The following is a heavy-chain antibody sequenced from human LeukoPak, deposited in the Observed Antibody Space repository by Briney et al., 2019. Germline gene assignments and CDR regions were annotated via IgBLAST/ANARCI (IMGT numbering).Heavy chain of an antibody. D-gene: IGHD3-10*01. V-gene: IGHV5-51*01. CDR3: ARRADYYGLFES. CDR1: GYSFTSYW. Sequence: GESLKISCEGSGYSFTSYWIGWVRQMPGKGLEWMGSIYPYDSATRYSPSFQGQVTISADKSISTAHLQWSRLKASDTAMYYCARRADYYGLFESWGQGTLVTVSS. CDR2: IYPYDSAT. J-gene: IGHJ5*01.